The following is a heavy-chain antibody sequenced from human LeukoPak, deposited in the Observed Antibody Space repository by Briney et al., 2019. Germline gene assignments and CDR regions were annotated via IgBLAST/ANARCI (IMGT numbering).Heavy chain of an antibody. Sequence: GASVKVSCKASGYTFTSYDINWVRQATGQGLEWMGWMNPNSGNTGYAQKFQGRVTITRNTSISTAYMELSSLRSEDTAVYYCAREKSPDYCSGGSCYFDYWGQGTLVTVSS. CDR3: AREKSPDYCSGGSCYFDY. CDR2: MNPNSGNT. D-gene: IGHD2-15*01. V-gene: IGHV1-8*03. CDR1: GYTFTSYD. J-gene: IGHJ4*02.